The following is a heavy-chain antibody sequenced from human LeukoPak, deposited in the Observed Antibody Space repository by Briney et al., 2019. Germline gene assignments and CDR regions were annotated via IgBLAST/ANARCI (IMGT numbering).Heavy chain of an antibody. CDR1: GGSFSGYY. CDR3: ARHWAFSGYDSDSYYGMDV. D-gene: IGHD5-12*01. CDR2: INHSGST. V-gene: IGHV4-34*01. J-gene: IGHJ6*02. Sequence: SETLSLTCAVYGGSFSGYYWSWIRQPPGKGLEWIGEINHSGSTNYNPSLKSRVTISVDTSKNQFSLKLSSVTAADTAVYYCARHWAFSGYDSDSYYGMDVWGQGTTVTVSS.